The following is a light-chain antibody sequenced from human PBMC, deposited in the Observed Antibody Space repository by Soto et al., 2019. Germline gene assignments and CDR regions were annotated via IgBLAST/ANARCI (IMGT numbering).Light chain of an antibody. V-gene: IGKV1-39*01. CDR1: QSIVRN. Sequence: IQMSQSPSSLSASVGDRVTITCRASQSIVRNLNWYQQKPGKAPELLIYTASNLESGVPSRFSGSGSGTDFALTISSLQPEDSAVYYCQQSHSSPLSFVGGTKVDIK. CDR3: QQSHSSPLS. J-gene: IGKJ4*01. CDR2: TAS.